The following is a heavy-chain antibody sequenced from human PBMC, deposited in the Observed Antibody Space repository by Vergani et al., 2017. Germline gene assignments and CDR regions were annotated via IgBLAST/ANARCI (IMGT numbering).Heavy chain of an antibody. D-gene: IGHD2-2*01. CDR1: GFTFSSYA. CDR2: ISGSGGST. CDR3: AKLYCSSTSCYPHNWFDP. Sequence: EVQLLESGGGLVQPGGSLRLSCAASGFTFSSYAMSWVRPAPGKGLEWVSAISGSGGSTYYADSVKGRFTISRDNSKKTLYLQMNSLRAEDTAVYYCAKLYCSSTSCYPHNWFDPWGQGTLVTVSS. V-gene: IGHV3-23*01. J-gene: IGHJ5*02.